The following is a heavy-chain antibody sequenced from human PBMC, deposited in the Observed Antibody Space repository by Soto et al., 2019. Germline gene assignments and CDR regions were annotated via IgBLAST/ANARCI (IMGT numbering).Heavy chain of an antibody. J-gene: IGHJ6*02. D-gene: IGHD4-17*01. CDR1: GGPFSSYA. V-gene: IGHV1-69*01. CDR2: IIPIFGTA. CDR3: ARVASYCDYVEPGMDV. Sequence: QVQLVQSGAEVKKPGSSVKVSCKASGGPFSSYAISWVRQAPGQGLEWMGGIIPIFGTANYAQKFQGRVTITADESTRTAYMESSTLRSEDTAVYYCARVASYCDYVEPGMDVWVQGTTVTVSS.